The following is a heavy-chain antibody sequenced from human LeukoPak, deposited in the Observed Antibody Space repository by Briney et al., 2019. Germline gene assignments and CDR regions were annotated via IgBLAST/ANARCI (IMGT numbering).Heavy chain of an antibody. V-gene: IGHV3-74*03. CDR3: ARESLGGGSGYYRAFDI. D-gene: IGHD5-12*01. J-gene: IGHJ3*02. CDR1: GFTFSDYW. CDR2: INSDASST. Sequence: GGSLRLSCAASGFTFSDYWMHWVRQAPGKGLVWVARINSDASSTTYAASVKGRFTISRDNAKNTLFLQMNSLRAEDTAVYYCARESLGGGSGYYRAFDIWGQGTMVTVSS.